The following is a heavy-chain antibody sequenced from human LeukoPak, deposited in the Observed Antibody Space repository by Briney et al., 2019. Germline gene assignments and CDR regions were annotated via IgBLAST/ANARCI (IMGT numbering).Heavy chain of an antibody. CDR3: ARETPYYFDY. Sequence: ASVKVSCKASGYTFTSYGISWVRQAPGQGLDWMGWISPYNGNTNYAQKLQGSVTMTTDTSTSTAYMELRSLRSDDTAVYYCARETPYYFDYWGQGTLVTVSS. V-gene: IGHV1-18*01. J-gene: IGHJ4*02. CDR2: ISPYNGNT. CDR1: GYTFTSYG.